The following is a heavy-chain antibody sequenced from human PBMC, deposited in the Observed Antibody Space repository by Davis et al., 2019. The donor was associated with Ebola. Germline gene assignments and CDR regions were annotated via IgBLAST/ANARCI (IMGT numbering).Heavy chain of an antibody. CDR3: AKDTSNVWFDV. CDR1: GIIFSSYT. CDR2: ISVSSGYI. J-gene: IGHJ3*01. V-gene: IGHV3-21*04. D-gene: IGHD6-19*01. Sequence: GESLMISCAASGIIFSSYTMNWVRQPPGKGLEWVSSISVSSGYIYYEDSVKGRFTISRDNSKNTLYLQMNILRVEGTAMYYCAKDTSNVWFDVWGQGTMVTVSS.